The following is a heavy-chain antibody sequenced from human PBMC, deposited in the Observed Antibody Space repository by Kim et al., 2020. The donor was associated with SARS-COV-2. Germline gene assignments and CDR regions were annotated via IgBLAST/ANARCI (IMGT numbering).Heavy chain of an antibody. CDR1: GFTFSGSA. Sequence: GGSLRLSCAASGFTFSGSAMHWVRQASGKGLEWVGRIRSKANSYATAYAASVKGRFTISRDDSKNTAYLQMNSLKTEDTAVYYCTSRKPRGGTGYYYGMDVWGQGTTVTVSS. J-gene: IGHJ6*02. V-gene: IGHV3-73*01. CDR3: TSRKPRGGTGYYYGMDV. D-gene: IGHD3-10*01. CDR2: IRSKANSYAT.